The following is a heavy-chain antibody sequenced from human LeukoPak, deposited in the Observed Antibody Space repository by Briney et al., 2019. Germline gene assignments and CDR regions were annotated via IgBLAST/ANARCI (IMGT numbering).Heavy chain of an antibody. CDR1: GYTFTGYY. CDR3: ARRYDFWSGYPTAFDY. J-gene: IGHJ4*02. Sequence: ASVKVSCKASGYTFTGYYIHWVRQAPGQGLEWMGFFNPNTGGTSYAQKFQARVTMTRDTSISTAYMELSGLRSDDTAVYYCARRYDFWSGYPTAFDYWGQGTLVTASS. CDR2: FNPNTGGT. V-gene: IGHV1-2*02. D-gene: IGHD3-3*01.